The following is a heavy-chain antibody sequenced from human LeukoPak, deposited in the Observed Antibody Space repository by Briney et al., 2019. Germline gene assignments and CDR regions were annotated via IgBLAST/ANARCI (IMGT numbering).Heavy chain of an antibody. CDR1: GGTFSSYA. CDR3: ARDSGWYCSDY. J-gene: IGHJ4*02. D-gene: IGHD6-19*01. V-gene: IGHV1-69*04. CDR2: IIPILGIA. Sequence: SVKVSCKASGGTFSSYAISWVRQAPGQGLEWMGRIIPILGIANYAQKFQGRVTITADKSTSTAYMELSSLRSEDTAVYYCARDSGWYCSDYWGQGTLVTVSS.